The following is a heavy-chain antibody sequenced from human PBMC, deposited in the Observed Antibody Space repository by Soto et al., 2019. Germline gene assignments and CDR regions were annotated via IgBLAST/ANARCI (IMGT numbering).Heavy chain of an antibody. J-gene: IGHJ4*02. CDR2: IYWDEDK. CDR1: GFSLTTGGPG. Sequence: QITLKESGPTLVKPTQTLTLTCTFSGFSLTTGGPGVGWIRQPPGKALEWLAVIYWDEDKRYSPSLKNRLTXTXAXCKNQVVLTLTNMDPVDTATYYCAHTDYYGSWNFGYWGQGTLVTVSS. D-gene: IGHD3-10*01. CDR3: AHTDYYGSWNFGY. V-gene: IGHV2-5*02.